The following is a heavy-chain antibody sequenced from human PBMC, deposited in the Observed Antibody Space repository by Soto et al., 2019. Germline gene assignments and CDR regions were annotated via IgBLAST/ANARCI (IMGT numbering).Heavy chain of an antibody. CDR2: ISWNSGSI. V-gene: IGHV3-9*01. Sequence: GGALSLSCAASGFTFDDYAIHWGRQAPGKGLEWVSGISWNSGSIGYADSVKGRFTISRDNAKNSLYLRMNSLRAEDTAVYYCAKENAAAVDLYYFDYWGHGTLVTVSS. D-gene: IGHD6-13*01. CDR1: GFTFDDYA. J-gene: IGHJ4*01. CDR3: AKENAAAVDLYYFDY.